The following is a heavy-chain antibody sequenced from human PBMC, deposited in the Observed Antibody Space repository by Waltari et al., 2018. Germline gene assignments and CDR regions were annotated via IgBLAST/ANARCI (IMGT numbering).Heavy chain of an antibody. CDR2: INPNRGGT. V-gene: IGHV1-2*06. J-gene: IGHJ4*02. CDR3: ARGEDDFGDPRGAY. CDR1: GYTFTGYY. Sequence: QVQLVQSGAEVKKPGASVKVSCKASGYTFTGYYMHWVRQAPGQGLGWKGRINPNRGGTNNAQKFQGRVTITRETSISTAYMELSRLRSDDTAGYYCARGEDDFGDPRGAYWGQGTLVTVSS. D-gene: IGHD4-17*01.